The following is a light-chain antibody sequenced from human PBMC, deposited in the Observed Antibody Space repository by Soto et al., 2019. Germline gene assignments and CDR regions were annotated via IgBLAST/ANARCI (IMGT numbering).Light chain of an antibody. V-gene: IGLV2-14*03. Sequence: QSVLTQPASVSGSPGQSITISCTGNSSEVGGYNYVSWYQHHPGKAPKLMIFDVSNRPSGVSNRFSGSKSGNTASPTISGLQPEDEADYYCSSYTTSNTRQIVFGTGTKVTVL. CDR3: SSYTTSNTRQIV. CDR2: DVS. CDR1: SSEVGGYNY. J-gene: IGLJ1*01.